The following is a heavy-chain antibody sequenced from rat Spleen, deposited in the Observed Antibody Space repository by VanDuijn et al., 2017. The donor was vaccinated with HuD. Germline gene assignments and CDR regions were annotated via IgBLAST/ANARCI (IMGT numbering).Heavy chain of an antibody. Sequence: QVQLKESGPGLVQPSQTLSLTCTVAGFSLTSYNVHWVRQPPGKGLEWMGVIWNTGGTRYNSTLKSRLSISKDTSKNQVFLKMNSLQSEDTTTYYCARGAYGGYSEWFDYWGQGVMVTVSS. CDR2: IWNTGGT. D-gene: IGHD1-11*01. V-gene: IGHV2-41*01. CDR3: ARGAYGGYSEWFDY. CDR1: GFSLTSYN. J-gene: IGHJ2*01.